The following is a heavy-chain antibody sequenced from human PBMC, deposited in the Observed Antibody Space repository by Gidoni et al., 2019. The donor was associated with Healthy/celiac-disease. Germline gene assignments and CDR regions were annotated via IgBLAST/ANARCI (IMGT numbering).Heavy chain of an antibody. D-gene: IGHD3-22*01. Sequence: QVQLVESGGGLVKPGGSLRLSCAASGFTFSDYYMSWIRQAPGKGLEWVSYISSSGSTIYYADSVKGRFTISRDNAKNSLYLQMNSLRAEDTAVYYCARRHLRGYDSSGYYPWGMDVWGQGTTVTVSS. V-gene: IGHV3-11*01. CDR3: ARRHLRGYDSSGYYPWGMDV. CDR1: GFTFSDYY. CDR2: ISSSGSTI. J-gene: IGHJ6*02.